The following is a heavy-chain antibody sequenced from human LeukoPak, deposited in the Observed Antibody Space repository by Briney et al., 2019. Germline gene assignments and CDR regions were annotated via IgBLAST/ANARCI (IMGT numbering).Heavy chain of an antibody. J-gene: IGHJ3*02. V-gene: IGHV4-34*01. Sequence: SETLSLTCALYGGSFSSYYWTWIRQSPGKGLEWIAEIDHRGSTNYNPSLESRVTISIDTSKNQFSLKLSSVTAADRAVYYCARNNNRITYTFDIWGLGTMVTVSS. CDR1: GGSFSSYY. CDR2: IDHRGST. D-gene: IGHD1/OR15-1a*01. CDR3: ARNNNRITYTFDI.